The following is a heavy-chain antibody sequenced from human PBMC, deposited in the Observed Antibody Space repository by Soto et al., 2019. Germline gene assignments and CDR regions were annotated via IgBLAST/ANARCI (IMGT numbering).Heavy chain of an antibody. J-gene: IGHJ4*02. CDR3: ARVPMVRGVIICPDY. Sequence: VKVSCKASGYTFTSYGISWVRQAPGQGLEWMGWISAYNGNTNYAQKLQGRVTMTTDTSTSTAYMELRSLRSDDTAVYYCARVPMVRGVIICPDYWGQGTLVTVSS. CDR1: GYTFTSYG. V-gene: IGHV1-18*01. D-gene: IGHD3-10*01. CDR2: ISAYNGNT.